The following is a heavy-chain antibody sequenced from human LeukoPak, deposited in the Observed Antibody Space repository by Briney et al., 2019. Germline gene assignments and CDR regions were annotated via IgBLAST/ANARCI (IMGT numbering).Heavy chain of an antibody. CDR1: GFAFSTYA. Sequence: GGSLRLSCAASGFAFSTYAMHWVRQAPGKGLEWVAVIWYDGSNKYYADSVKGRFTISRDNSKNTLYLQMNSLRAEDTAVYYCASFTSLDYWGQGTLVTVSS. J-gene: IGHJ4*02. V-gene: IGHV3-30*04. CDR2: IWYDGSNK. CDR3: ASFTSLDY.